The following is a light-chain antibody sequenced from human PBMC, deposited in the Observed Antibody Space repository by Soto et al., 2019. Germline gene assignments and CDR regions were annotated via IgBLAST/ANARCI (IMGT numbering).Light chain of an antibody. Sequence: EIVLTPSPGTLSFSPVERSTLSCSASQSVSSSYLAWYQQKPGQAPSLLIYVAFTLESGVPSRFSGSGSGTEFTLTIRSLQPEDFATYYCQKSFRSPITFGQGTRREIK. V-gene: IGKV3-20*02. J-gene: IGKJ5*01. CDR1: QSVSSSY. CDR3: QKSFRSPIT. CDR2: VAF.